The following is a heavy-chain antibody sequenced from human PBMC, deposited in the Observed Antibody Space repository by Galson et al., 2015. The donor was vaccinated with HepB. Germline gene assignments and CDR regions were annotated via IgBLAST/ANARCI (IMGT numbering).Heavy chain of an antibody. CDR1: GFAFSDYY. J-gene: IGHJ4*02. CDR2: IRNKANSHTT. V-gene: IGHV3-72*01. D-gene: IGHD3-10*01. Sequence: SLRLSCAASGFAFSDYYMDWVRQAPGKGLEWVGRIRNKANSHTTEYAASVKGRFIISRDDSQNSLYLEMNSLRTEDTAVYYCVRDSGFGAYFDYWGQGTLVTVSS. CDR3: VRDSGFGAYFDY.